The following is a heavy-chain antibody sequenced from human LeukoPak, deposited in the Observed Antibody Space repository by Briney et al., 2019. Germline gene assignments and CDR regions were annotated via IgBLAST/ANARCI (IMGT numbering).Heavy chain of an antibody. CDR2: INSDGSST. J-gene: IGHJ4*02. V-gene: IGHV3-74*01. D-gene: IGHD4-17*01. CDR1: GFSFSSYW. Sequence: PGGSLRLSCVASGFSFSSYWMHWVRQAPGKGLVWVSRINSDGSSTSYADSAKGRFTISRDNSKNTLYLQMNSLRAEDTAVYYCAKLGRYGASDYWGQGTLVSVSS. CDR3: AKLGRYGASDY.